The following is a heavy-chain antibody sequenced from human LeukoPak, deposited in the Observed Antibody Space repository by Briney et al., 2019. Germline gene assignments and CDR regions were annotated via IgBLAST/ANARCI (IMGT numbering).Heavy chain of an antibody. Sequence: SVTLSCKASGYTFTTYGISWVRQAPGHGLEWMGWISAYNGNTNYAQKLQGRVTMTTDTSTSTAYMELRSLRSDDTAVYYCARGYCSSTSCYPGYWGQGTLVTVSS. V-gene: IGHV1-18*01. J-gene: IGHJ4*02. CDR3: ARGYCSSTSCYPGY. D-gene: IGHD2-2*01. CDR1: GYTFTTYG. CDR2: ISAYNGNT.